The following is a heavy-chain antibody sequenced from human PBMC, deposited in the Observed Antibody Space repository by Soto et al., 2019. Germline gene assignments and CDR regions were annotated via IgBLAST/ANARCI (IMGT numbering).Heavy chain of an antibody. CDR2: ISWNGGSA. V-gene: IGHV3-43*01. Sequence: GGSLRLSCAASGFAFDDYTMHWVRQPPGKGLQWVSLISWNGGSADYADSVKGRFTISRDNSKNSLYLQVNSLRTEDTALYYCAKESGGTFSFDSWGQGTLVTVSS. D-gene: IGHD2-15*01. J-gene: IGHJ4*02. CDR3: AKESGGTFSFDS. CDR1: GFAFDDYT.